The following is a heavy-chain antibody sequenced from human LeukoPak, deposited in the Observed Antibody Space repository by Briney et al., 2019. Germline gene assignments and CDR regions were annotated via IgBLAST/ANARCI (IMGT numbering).Heavy chain of an antibody. CDR2: FYAGGTT. D-gene: IGHD5-12*01. V-gene: IGHV4-4*07. J-gene: IGHJ6*02. Sequence: SETLSLTCTVSDGSISSNYWSWIRQPAGKGLEWIGRFYAGGTTNYNPSLRSRVTMSVDTSKNQFSLKLSSVTAADTAVYYCARANTVATGFGGLDVWGQGTTVTVSS. CDR3: ARANTVATGFGGLDV. CDR1: DGSISSNY.